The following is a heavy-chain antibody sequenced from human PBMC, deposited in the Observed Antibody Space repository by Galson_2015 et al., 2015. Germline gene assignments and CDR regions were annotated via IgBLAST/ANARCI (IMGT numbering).Heavy chain of an antibody. J-gene: IGHJ4*02. CDR3: AKDTGASRGSSVLDQ. D-gene: IGHD6-6*01. CDR1: GFTFDDYA. V-gene: IGHV3-9*01. Sequence: SLRLSCAASGFTFDDYAMHWVRQAPGKGLEWVSGIRWNSVTMGYADSVKGRFTISRDNAKNSLYLQINSLRPEDTALYYCAKDTGASRGSSVLDQWGQGTLVTVSS. CDR2: IRWNSVTM.